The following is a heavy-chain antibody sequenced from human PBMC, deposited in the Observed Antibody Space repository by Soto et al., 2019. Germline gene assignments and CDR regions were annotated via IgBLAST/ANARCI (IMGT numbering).Heavy chain of an antibody. CDR1: GGTFSSYT. CDR3: ARVEGINYYGSGSYFHY. V-gene: IGHV1-69*02. J-gene: IGHJ4*02. D-gene: IGHD3-10*01. CDR2: IIPILGIA. Sequence: QVQLVQSGAEVKKPGSSVKVSCKASGGTFSSYTISWVRQAPGQGLEWMGRIIPILGIANYAQKFQGRVTITANISPSKXYMELSSLRSEDTAVYYCARVEGINYYGSGSYFHYWGQGTLVTVSS.